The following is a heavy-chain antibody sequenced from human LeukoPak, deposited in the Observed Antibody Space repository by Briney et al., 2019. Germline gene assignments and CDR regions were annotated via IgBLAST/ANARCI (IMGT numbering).Heavy chain of an antibody. V-gene: IGHV3-23*01. Sequence: GSLRLSCAASGFTFSSYVMSWVRQAPGKGLEWVSGISGSGGSTDYADSVKGRFTISRDNSKNSLYLQMNSLRAEDTAVYYCAKYYGSGSYPSPDAFDIWGQGTLVTVSS. CDR1: GFTFSSYV. D-gene: IGHD3-10*01. J-gene: IGHJ3*02. CDR2: ISGSGGST. CDR3: AKYYGSGSYPSPDAFDI.